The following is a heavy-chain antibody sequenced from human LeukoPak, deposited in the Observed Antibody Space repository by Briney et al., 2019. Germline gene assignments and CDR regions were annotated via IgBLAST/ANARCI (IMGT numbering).Heavy chain of an antibody. CDR2: INGDGSRT. Sequence: PGGSLRLSCAASGFTSRSYWMHWLRQAPGKGLEWVSRINGDGSRTAYGDSVKGRFTISRDNAKNTLSLQRNSLRAEDTAVYYCARDPDLSGYSFFECWGQGTLVTVSS. CDR3: ARDPDLSGYSFFEC. CDR1: GFTSRSYW. J-gene: IGHJ4*02. D-gene: IGHD3-22*01. V-gene: IGHV3-74*01.